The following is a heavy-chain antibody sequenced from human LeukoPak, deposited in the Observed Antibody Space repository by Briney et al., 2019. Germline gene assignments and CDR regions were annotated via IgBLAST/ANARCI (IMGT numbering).Heavy chain of an antibody. D-gene: IGHD3-22*01. CDR3: ARVFSSGYYIDY. CDR1: GGSISSGGYS. Sequence: ASETLSLTCAVSGGSISSGGYSWSWIRQPPGKGLEWIGYIYHSGSTYYNPSLKSRVTISVDRSKNQFSLRLSSVTAADTAVYYCARVFSSGYYIDYWGQGTLVTVSS. V-gene: IGHV4-30-2*01. J-gene: IGHJ4*02. CDR2: IYHSGST.